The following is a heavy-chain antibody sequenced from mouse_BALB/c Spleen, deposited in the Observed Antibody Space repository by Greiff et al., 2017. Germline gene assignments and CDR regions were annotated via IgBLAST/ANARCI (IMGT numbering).Heavy chain of an antibody. CDR3: ARAGYYGAWFAY. D-gene: IGHD1-2*01. J-gene: IGHJ3*01. CDR1: GYTFSSYW. CDR2: ILPGSGST. V-gene: IGHV1-9*01. Sequence: QVQLKESGAELMKPGASVKISCKATGYTFSSYWIEWVKQRPGHGLEWIGEILPGSGSTNYNEKFKGKATFTADTSSNTAYMQLSSLTSEDSAVYYCARAGYYGAWFAYWGQGTLVTVSA.